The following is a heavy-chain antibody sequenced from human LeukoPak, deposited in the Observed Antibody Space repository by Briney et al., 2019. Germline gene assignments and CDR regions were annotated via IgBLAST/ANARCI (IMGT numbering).Heavy chain of an antibody. D-gene: IGHD6-6*01. Sequence: GGSLRLSCAASGFIFSSYAMSWVRQAPGKGLEWVSTISGSGGSTYYADSVKGRFTISRDNSKNTLYLQMNSLRAEDTAVYYCAKDGRMAARTHYYYMDVWGKGTTVTVSS. CDR2: ISGSGGST. V-gene: IGHV3-23*01. CDR1: GFIFSSYA. J-gene: IGHJ6*03. CDR3: AKDGRMAARTHYYYMDV.